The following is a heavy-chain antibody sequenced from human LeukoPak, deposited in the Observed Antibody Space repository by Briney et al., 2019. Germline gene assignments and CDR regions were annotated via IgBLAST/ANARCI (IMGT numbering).Heavy chain of an antibody. V-gene: IGHV4-59*01. Sequence: ASETLSLTCTVSGGSISSYYWSWIRQPPWKGLEWIGYIYYSGSTNYNPSLKSRVTISVDTSKNQFSLKLSSVTAADTAVYYCAREEYSSGWKTPSYWYFDLWGRGTLVTVSS. CDR2: IYYSGST. CDR1: GGSISSYY. CDR3: AREEYSSGWKTPSYWYFDL. D-gene: IGHD6-19*01. J-gene: IGHJ2*01.